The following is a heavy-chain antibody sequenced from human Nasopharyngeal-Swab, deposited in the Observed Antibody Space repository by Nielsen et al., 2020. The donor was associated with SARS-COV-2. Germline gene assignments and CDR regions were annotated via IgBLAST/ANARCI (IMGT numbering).Heavy chain of an antibody. V-gene: IGHV3-21*01. CDR3: ARSKISPSFYYDSSGYYGSYGMDV. D-gene: IGHD3-22*01. CDR1: GFIFTSYN. CDR2: ISFSSSYI. J-gene: IGHJ6*02. Sequence: GESLKISCAASGFIFTSYNMNWVRQAPAKGLEWVSSISFSSSYIYYADSVKGRITLPRDNAKKSLYLQMNSLRAEDSAVYYCARSKISPSFYYDSSGYYGSYGMDVWGQGTTVTVSS.